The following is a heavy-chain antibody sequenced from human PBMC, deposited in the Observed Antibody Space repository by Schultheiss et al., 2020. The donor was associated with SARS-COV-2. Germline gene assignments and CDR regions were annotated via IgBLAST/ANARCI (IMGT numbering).Heavy chain of an antibody. V-gene: IGHV3-33*08. Sequence: GGSLRLSCAASGFTFSSYEMNWVRQAPGKGLEWVAVIWYDGSNKYYADSVKGRFTISRDNSKNTLYLQMNSLRAEDTAVYYCARAVWSGRKGYYFDYWGQGTLVTVAS. CDR1: GFTFSSYE. J-gene: IGHJ4*02. CDR2: IWYDGSNK. D-gene: IGHD3-3*01. CDR3: ARAVWSGRKGYYFDY.